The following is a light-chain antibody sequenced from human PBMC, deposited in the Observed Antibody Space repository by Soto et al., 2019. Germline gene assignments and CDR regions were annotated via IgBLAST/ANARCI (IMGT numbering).Light chain of an antibody. CDR1: QSVTSN. CDR2: GAS. J-gene: IGKJ2*01. V-gene: IGKV3-15*01. CDR3: QQYNNWPLYT. Sequence: EIVMTQSPATLSVSPGERATLSCRASQSVTSNLAWYQQKPAQAPRLLIYGASTRATGIPARFSGSGSGTEFTLTISSPQSEDFAVYYCQQYNNWPLYTFGQGTKLEIK.